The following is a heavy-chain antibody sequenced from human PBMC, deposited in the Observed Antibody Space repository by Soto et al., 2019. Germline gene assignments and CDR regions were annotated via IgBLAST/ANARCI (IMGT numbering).Heavy chain of an antibody. V-gene: IGHV3-30-3*01. D-gene: IGHD6-19*01. Sequence: GGSLRLSCAASGFTFSTYAIRWVRQAPGKGLEWAAFISYDGNNKNYADSVKGRFTISRDNSKNTVYLQMNSLTAEDTALYYCARSYKSGWYYFDYWGQGTLVTVSS. CDR3: ARSYKSGWYYFDY. J-gene: IGHJ4*02. CDR1: GFTFSTYA. CDR2: ISYDGNNK.